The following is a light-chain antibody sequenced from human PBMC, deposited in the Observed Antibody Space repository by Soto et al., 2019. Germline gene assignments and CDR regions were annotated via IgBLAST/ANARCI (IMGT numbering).Light chain of an antibody. CDR1: SSDVGVYNY. CDR3: CSYAGSYTFV. V-gene: IGLV2-11*01. J-gene: IGLJ1*01. Sequence: QSVLTHPRSVSGSPGQSVTISCTGTSSDVGVYNYVSWYQQYPGKAPKIMIYDVSKRPSGVPDRFSGSKSANTASLTIYGLQAEDEADYYCCSYAGSYTFVFGIGTKVTVL. CDR2: DVS.